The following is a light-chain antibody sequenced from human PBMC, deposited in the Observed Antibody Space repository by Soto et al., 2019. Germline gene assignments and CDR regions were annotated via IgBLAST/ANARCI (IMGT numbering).Light chain of an antibody. V-gene: IGLV2-8*01. Sequence: QSALTQPPSASGSPGQSVTISCTGSSRDVGGNNFVSWYQQHPGKAPKLVIYEVIKRPSGVPDRFSGSKSGNTASLTVSGLQAEDEAAYYCISYADNSIYVFGSGTKLTVL. J-gene: IGLJ6*01. CDR1: SRDVGGNNF. CDR3: ISYADNSIYV. CDR2: EVI.